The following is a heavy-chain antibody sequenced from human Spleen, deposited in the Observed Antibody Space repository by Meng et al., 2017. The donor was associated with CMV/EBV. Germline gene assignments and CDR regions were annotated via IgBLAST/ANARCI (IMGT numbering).Heavy chain of an antibody. CDR1: GFTFSDYY. D-gene: IGHD3-3*01. Sequence: GESLKISCAASGFTFSDYYMSWIRQAPGKGLEWVSYISSSGSTIYYADSVKGRFTISRDNAKNSLYLQMNSLRAEDTALYYCAKDYVLRFLGDAFDIWGQGTMVTVSS. J-gene: IGHJ3*02. CDR3: AKDYVLRFLGDAFDI. V-gene: IGHV3-11*01. CDR2: ISSSGSTI.